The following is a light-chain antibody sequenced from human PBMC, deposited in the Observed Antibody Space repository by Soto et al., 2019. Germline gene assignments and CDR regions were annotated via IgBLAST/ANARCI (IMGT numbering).Light chain of an antibody. CDR3: SSYTSSSTHWV. CDR2: EVS. Sequence: SALTQPASVSGSPGQSITISCTGTSSVVGGYNYVSWYQQHPGKAPKLMIYEVSNRPSGVSNRFSGSKSGNTASLTISGLQAEDEADYYCSSYTSSSTHWVFGGGTKLTVL. J-gene: IGLJ3*02. V-gene: IGLV2-14*01. CDR1: SSVVGGYNY.